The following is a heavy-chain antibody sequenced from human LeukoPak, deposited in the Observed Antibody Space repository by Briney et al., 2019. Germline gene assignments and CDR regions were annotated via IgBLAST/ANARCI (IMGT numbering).Heavy chain of an antibody. V-gene: IGHV4-30-4*01. Sequence: ETSETLSLTCTVSGASIRSGDYYWSWIRQPPRKGLEWIGYIYDSGSTYYNPSLKSRITISVDTSENRFSLKLSSVTATDTAVYYCARDCSGGSCYGAFDIWGQGTMVTVSS. J-gene: IGHJ3*02. D-gene: IGHD2-15*01. CDR3: ARDCSGGSCYGAFDI. CDR1: GASIRSGDYY. CDR2: IYDSGST.